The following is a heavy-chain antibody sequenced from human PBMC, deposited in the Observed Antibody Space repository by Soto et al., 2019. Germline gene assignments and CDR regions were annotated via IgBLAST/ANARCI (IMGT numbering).Heavy chain of an antibody. D-gene: IGHD3-10*01. CDR3: ARALTHAEPFANLFGFAA. V-gene: IGHV4-4*01. Sequence: RQLAGKGLEWVGEIYHSGSTNYNPSLKSRVTISVDKSKNQFSLKLNSVTAADTAVYFCARALTHAEPFANLFGFAAWVQGTTVT. J-gene: IGHJ6*02. CDR2: IYHSGST.